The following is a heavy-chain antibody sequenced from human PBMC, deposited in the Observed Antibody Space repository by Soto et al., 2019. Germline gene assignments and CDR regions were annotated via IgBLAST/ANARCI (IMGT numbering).Heavy chain of an antibody. CDR3: ARTHWVSGTEY. CDR1: GGSMTGYF. D-gene: IGHD6-19*01. Sequence: QVQLQESGPGLVKPSETLSLTCTVSGGSMTGYFWSWIRQPAGKALEWIGHVYNSGNTYYNPSLASQITMAVDTSKRQFSLKVKSVTAADTAVYYCARTHWVSGTEYWGQGILVTVSS. J-gene: IGHJ4*02. V-gene: IGHV4-4*07. CDR2: VYNSGNT.